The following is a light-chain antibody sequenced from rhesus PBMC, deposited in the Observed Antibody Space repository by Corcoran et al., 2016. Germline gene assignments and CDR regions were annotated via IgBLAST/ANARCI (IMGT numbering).Light chain of an antibody. J-gene: IGKJ4*01. CDR3: QQYSNWPLT. CDR2: GAS. Sequence: EIVMTQSPATLSLSPGERATLSCRASQSVSSNLAWYQQKPGQAPSLLISGASSRATGIPERFRGSGSGTDFTLTISSLEPEDFAVYYCQQYSNWPLTFGGGTKVEIK. V-gene: IGKV3-42*03. CDR1: QSVSSN.